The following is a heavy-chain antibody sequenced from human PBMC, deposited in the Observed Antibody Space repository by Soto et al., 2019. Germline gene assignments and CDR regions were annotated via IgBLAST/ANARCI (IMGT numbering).Heavy chain of an antibody. CDR1: GYTFTSYG. Sequence: ASVKVSCKASGYTFTSYGISWVRQAPGQGLEWMGWISAYNGNTNYAQKLQGRVTMTTDTSTSTAYMELSSLRSDDTAVYYCAREPNGYCSSTSCYSPYYYYYMDVWGKGTTVTVSS. V-gene: IGHV1-18*01. CDR2: ISAYNGNT. CDR3: AREPNGYCSSTSCYSPYYYYYMDV. D-gene: IGHD2-2*01. J-gene: IGHJ6*03.